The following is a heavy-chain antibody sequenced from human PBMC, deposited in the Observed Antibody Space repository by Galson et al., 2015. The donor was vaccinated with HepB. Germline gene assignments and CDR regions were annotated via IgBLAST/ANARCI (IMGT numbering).Heavy chain of an antibody. V-gene: IGHV1-69*13. Sequence: SVKVSCKASGGTFSSYAFNWLRQAPGQGLEWMGGIIPIFSSTSYAQKFMGRVTFTADESASTVYMELSSLRSEDTAMYYCANSTVTTDWFDPWGQGTLVTVSS. CDR1: GGTFSSYA. CDR3: ANSTVTTDWFDP. J-gene: IGHJ5*02. CDR2: IIPIFSST. D-gene: IGHD4-11*01.